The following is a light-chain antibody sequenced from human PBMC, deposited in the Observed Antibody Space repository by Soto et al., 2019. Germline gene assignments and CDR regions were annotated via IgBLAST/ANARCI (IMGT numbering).Light chain of an antibody. J-gene: IGKJ2*01. CDR2: KVF. CDR1: RSLVYSDGNTS. V-gene: IGKV2-30*01. Sequence: DVVMTQSPLSLPVTLGQPASISCRSSRSLVYSDGNTSLKWFQQRPGQSPRRLIYKVFNRDSGVPDRFSGSASGSEFTLTISRVEAEDIGVYYCMQTAHWPYTFGRGTKVDIK. CDR3: MQTAHWPYT.